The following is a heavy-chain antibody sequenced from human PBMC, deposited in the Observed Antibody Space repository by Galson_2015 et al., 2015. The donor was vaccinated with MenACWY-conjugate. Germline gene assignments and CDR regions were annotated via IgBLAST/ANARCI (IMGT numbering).Heavy chain of an antibody. CDR1: GFSFRDDW. V-gene: IGHV3-15*07. Sequence: LRLSCAASGFSFRDDWMNWVRQAPGKGLEWVGRIKSKTDGGTTDYAALVKGRFTISRDDSKNTVYLQMNSLKTEDTAVYFCADISGHWGQGTLVAVSS. CDR3: ADISGH. CDR2: IKSKTDGGTT. J-gene: IGHJ4*02. D-gene: IGHD3-10*01.